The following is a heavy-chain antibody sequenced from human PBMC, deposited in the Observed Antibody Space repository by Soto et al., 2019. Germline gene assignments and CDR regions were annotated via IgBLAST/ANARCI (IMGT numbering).Heavy chain of an antibody. Sequence: QVQLVESGGGVVQPGRSLRLSCAASGFIFSNYVMYWVRQAPGKGLEWVAFMSYDGTTKSYADSVKGRFTISRDNSQNSLYLQMNRRRPEYTGVYYCAREVLWSRYFDYCGQGTLVTVSS. CDR2: MSYDGTTK. V-gene: IGHV3-30-3*01. J-gene: IGHJ4*02. CDR3: AREVLWSRYFDY. D-gene: IGHD3-10*01. CDR1: GFIFSNYV.